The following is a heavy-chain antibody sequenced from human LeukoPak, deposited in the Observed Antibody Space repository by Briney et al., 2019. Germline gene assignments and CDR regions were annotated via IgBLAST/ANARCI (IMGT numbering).Heavy chain of an antibody. V-gene: IGHV3-74*01. J-gene: IGHJ6*02. CDR1: GVPFTSYW. CDR3: ARDVNHAMDV. Sequence: GGSLRLSCAASGVPFTSYWMHWVRQAPGKGLVWVSRISSDGTDTTYAASVKGRFTISRDNAENTLYLRMNSLRAEDTAVYYCARDVNHAMDVWGQGTTVIVSS. CDR2: ISSDGTDT.